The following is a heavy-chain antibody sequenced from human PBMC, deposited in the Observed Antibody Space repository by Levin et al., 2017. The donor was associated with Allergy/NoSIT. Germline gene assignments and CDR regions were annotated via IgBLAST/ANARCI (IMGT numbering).Heavy chain of an antibody. J-gene: IGHJ5*02. D-gene: IGHD3-22*01. Sequence: PSETLSLTCTVSGGSISSYYWSWIRQPPGKGLEWIGYIYYSGSTNYNPSLKSRVTISVDTSKNQFSLKLSSVTAADTAVYYCARTRREDSSGYYYFTARERSPNWFDPWGQGTLVTVSS. V-gene: IGHV4-59*01. CDR1: GGSISSYY. CDR3: ARTRREDSSGYYYFTARERSPNWFDP. CDR2: IYYSGST.